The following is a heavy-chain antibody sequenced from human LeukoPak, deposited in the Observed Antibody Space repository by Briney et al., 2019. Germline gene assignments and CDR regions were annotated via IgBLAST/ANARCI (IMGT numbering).Heavy chain of an antibody. CDR2: ISTYKSNT. Sequence: ASVKVPCRASGYTFTSYGISWVRQAPGQGLEWMGWISTYKSNTNYAQNFQARVTMTTDTSTSTVYMELRSLRSDDTAVYYCARDLLDAFDIWGQGTMVTVSS. V-gene: IGHV1-18*01. J-gene: IGHJ3*02. CDR1: GYTFTSYG. CDR3: ARDLLDAFDI.